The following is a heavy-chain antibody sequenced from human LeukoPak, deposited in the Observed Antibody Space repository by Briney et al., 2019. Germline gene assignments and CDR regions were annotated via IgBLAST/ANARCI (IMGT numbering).Heavy chain of an antibody. J-gene: IGHJ3*02. CDR1: GGTFTSYG. CDR3: ARTSGYCSSTSCPNDAFDI. V-gene: IGHV1-18*01. CDR2: ISAYNGNT. D-gene: IGHD2-2*01. Sequence: ASVKVSCKASGGTFTSYGISWVRQAPGQGLEWMGWISAYNGNTNYAQKLQGRVTMTTDTSTSTAYMELRSLRSEDTAVYYCARTSGYCSSTSCPNDAFDIWGQGTMVTVSS.